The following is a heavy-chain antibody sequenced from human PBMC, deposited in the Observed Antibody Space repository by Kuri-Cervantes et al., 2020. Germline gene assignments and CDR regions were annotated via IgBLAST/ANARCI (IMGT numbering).Heavy chain of an antibody. CDR3: ATELRRPDIVVVPAAENWFDP. D-gene: IGHD2-2*01. Sequence: ASVKVSCKASGYTFTSYGVSWVRQAPGQGLEWMGWISAYSGNTNYAQKLQGRVTMTTDTSTTTAYMELSSLRSEDTAVYYCATELRRPDIVVVPAAENWFDPWGQGTLVTVSS. J-gene: IGHJ5*02. CDR2: ISAYSGNT. CDR1: GYTFTSYG. V-gene: IGHV1-18*01.